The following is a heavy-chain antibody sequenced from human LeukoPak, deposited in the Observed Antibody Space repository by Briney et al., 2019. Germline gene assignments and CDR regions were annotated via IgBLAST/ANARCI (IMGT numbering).Heavy chain of an antibody. Sequence: GESLQISCKGSGYSFTSYWIGWVRQMPGKGLGWMGIIYTGDSDTRSSPSFQGQFPISADKSISTAHLQWSILKASDPAMYYCARELELRHAVCFAPWGQGTLVTVSS. CDR2: IYTGDSDT. J-gene: IGHJ5*02. D-gene: IGHD1-7*01. V-gene: IGHV5-51*01. CDR3: ARELELRHAVCFAP. CDR1: GYSFTSYW.